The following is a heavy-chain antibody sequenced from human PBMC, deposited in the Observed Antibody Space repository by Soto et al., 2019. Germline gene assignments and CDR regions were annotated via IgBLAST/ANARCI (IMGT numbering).Heavy chain of an antibody. CDR2: ISAYNGNT. CDR1: GYTFTSYG. J-gene: IGHJ6*03. CDR3: GRDSDHDLGENYRDV. D-gene: IGHD3-16*01. Sequence: ASVKVSCKASGYTFTSYGISWVRQAPGQGLEWMGWISAYNGNTNYAQKLQGRVTMTTDTSTSTAYMELRSLRSDDTAVYSVGRDSDHDLGENYRDVWGKGTTVPVSS. V-gene: IGHV1-18*01.